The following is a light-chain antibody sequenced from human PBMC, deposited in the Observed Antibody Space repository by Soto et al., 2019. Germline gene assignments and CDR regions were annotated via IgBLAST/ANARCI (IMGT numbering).Light chain of an antibody. CDR2: EVS. J-gene: IGLJ2*01. CDR1: SSDVGGYNY. V-gene: IGLV2-14*01. CDR3: SSYTSRRIVV. Sequence: QSALTQPASVSGSPGQSITISCTGASSDVGGYNYVSWYQQHPGKVPKLMIYEVSNRPSGVSNRFSGSKSGNTASLTISGLQAEDEADYYCSSYTSRRIVVFGGGTKVTVL.